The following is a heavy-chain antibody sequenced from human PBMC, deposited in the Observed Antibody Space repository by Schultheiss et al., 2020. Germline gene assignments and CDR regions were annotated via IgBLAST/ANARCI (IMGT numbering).Heavy chain of an antibody. V-gene: IGHV4-59*12. D-gene: IGHD3-22*01. J-gene: IGHJ4*02. Sequence: SETLSLTCTVSGGSISSYYWSWIRQPPGKGLEWIGYIYYSGSTNYNPSLKSRVTISVDTSKNQFSLKLSSVTAADTAVYYCARLVLDGDSSGSGYWGQGTLVTVSS. CDR2: IYYSGST. CDR1: GGSISSYY. CDR3: ARLVLDGDSSGSGY.